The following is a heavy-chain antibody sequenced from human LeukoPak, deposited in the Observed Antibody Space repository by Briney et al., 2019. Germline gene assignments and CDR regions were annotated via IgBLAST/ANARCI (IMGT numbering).Heavy chain of an antibody. CDR2: INSSGGST. CDR1: GFTFSSYA. CDR3: AKDVGGYGPFDY. D-gene: IGHD5-12*01. J-gene: IGHJ4*02. V-gene: IGHV3-23*01. Sequence: GGSLRLSCAASGFTFSSYAMNWVRQAPGKGLEWVSAINSSGGSTYYADSVKGRFTISRDNSKNTLYLQLNSLTAEDTAVYYCAKDVGGYGPFDYWGEGTLVTVSS.